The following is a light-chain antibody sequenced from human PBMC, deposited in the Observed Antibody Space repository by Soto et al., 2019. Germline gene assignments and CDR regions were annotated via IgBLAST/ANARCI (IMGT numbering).Light chain of an antibody. CDR3: QQRSNWPST. J-gene: IGKJ4*01. V-gene: IGKV3-11*01. CDR1: QSVNSY. Sequence: EIVLTQSPATLSLSPGDRATLSCRASQSVNSYLAWYQQKPGQAPRLLIYDASNRATGIPARFSGSGSGTDFTLTISSLEPEDFAVYYCQQRSNWPSTFGGGTRWIS. CDR2: DAS.